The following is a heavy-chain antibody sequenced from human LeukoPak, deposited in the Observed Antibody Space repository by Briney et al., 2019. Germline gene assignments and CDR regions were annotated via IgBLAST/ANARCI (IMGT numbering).Heavy chain of an antibody. CDR1: GYTFTSYY. J-gene: IGHJ4*02. V-gene: IGHV1-46*01. CDR3: ARARRGYRHFDY. D-gene: IGHD5-18*01. Sequence: GASVKVSCKASGYTFTSYYMHWVRRAPGQGLEWMKIINPSGGSTSYAQKFQGRVTMTRDTSTSTVYMELSSLRSEDTAVYYCARARRGYRHFDYWGQGTLVTVSS. CDR2: INPSGGST.